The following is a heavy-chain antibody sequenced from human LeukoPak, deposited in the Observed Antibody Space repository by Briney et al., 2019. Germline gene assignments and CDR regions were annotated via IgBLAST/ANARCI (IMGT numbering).Heavy chain of an antibody. Sequence: GGTLTLSCAASGFIFSDYGMSWLRQAPGKGLEGVSGISGSGGSTDYADSVKGRFTISRDKSKKKLYLQMNSLRAEDTAVYYCAKGDCSSTNCYPDYWGQGTLVTVSS. D-gene: IGHD2-2*01. CDR2: ISGSGGST. V-gene: IGHV3-23*01. CDR3: AKGDCSSTNCYPDY. J-gene: IGHJ4*02. CDR1: GFIFSDYG.